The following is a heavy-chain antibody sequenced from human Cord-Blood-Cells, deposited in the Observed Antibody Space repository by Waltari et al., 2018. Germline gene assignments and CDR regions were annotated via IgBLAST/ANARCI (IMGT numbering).Heavy chain of an antibody. CDR3: ARQGPSYGDYDY. CDR1: GGSISSYY. CDR2: ICYSGST. J-gene: IGHJ4*02. V-gene: IGHV4-59*01. Sequence: QVQLQESGPGLVQPSETLSLTCTVYGGSISSYYWSWIRQPPGKGLEWIGYICYSGSTNYNPSLKSRVTISLDTSKNQFSLKLSSVTAADTAVYYCARQGPSYGDYDYWGQGTLVTVSS. D-gene: IGHD4-17*01.